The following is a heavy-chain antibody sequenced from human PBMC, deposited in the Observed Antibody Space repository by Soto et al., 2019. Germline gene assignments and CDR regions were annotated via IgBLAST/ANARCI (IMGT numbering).Heavy chain of an antibody. Sequence: QVQLQESGPGLVKPSGTLSLTCAVSGGSISSDNWWNWVRQPPGKGLEWIGEIYHSGSTNYNPSLECRVTLSVDKSKNHFSLRLNSVTAADTAVYYCARRLGSFFDIWGQGTMVTVSS. CDR3: ARRLGSFFDI. J-gene: IGHJ3*02. D-gene: IGHD3-10*01. V-gene: IGHV4-4*02. CDR1: GGSISSDNW. CDR2: IYHSGST.